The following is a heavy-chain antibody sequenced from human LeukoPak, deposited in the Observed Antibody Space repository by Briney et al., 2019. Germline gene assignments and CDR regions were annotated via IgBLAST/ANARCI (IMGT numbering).Heavy chain of an antibody. D-gene: IGHD6-25*01. V-gene: IGHV4-39*01. CDR1: GGSLNSSSYY. Sequence: SSETLTLTCTVSGGSLNSSSYYWGWIYQPPGKGLEWLGSIYYSGSTYYNQSLKSRVTKIVDTSRNQFSQNLSSVTAADTAVYYCARNGASGAKDYWGERTLVTVSS. CDR2: IYYSGST. CDR3: ARNGASGAKDY. J-gene: IGHJ4*02.